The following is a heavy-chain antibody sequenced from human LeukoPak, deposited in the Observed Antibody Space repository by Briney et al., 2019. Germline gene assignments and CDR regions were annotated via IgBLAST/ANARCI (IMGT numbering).Heavy chain of an antibody. J-gene: IGHJ6*02. V-gene: IGHV1-18*01. Sequence: ASVKVSCKASGYTFTSYGISWVRQAPGQGLESMGWISPYNGNTNYAQKFQGRVTMTTDTSTSTVYMELSSLRSEDTAVYYCAREVIVGATTDYYYYGMDVWGQGTTVTVSS. CDR2: ISPYNGNT. D-gene: IGHD1-26*01. CDR3: AREVIVGATTDYYYYGMDV. CDR1: GYTFTSYG.